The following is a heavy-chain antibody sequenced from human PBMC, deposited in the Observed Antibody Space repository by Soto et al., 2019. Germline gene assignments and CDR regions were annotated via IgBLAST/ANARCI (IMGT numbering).Heavy chain of an antibody. CDR3: LKDNGAYGHFEY. CDR2: ISWNSARI. Sequence: EVQLVESGGGLAQPGRSLRLSCVASGFTFEDSAMHWVRQAPGKGLEWVSSISWNSARIAYADSVKGRFTISRDHANNSLYLQMKSLNAEDTAFYYCLKDNGAYGHFEYWGLGILVTASS. D-gene: IGHD2-8*01. CDR1: GFTFEDSA. J-gene: IGHJ4*02. V-gene: IGHV3-9*01.